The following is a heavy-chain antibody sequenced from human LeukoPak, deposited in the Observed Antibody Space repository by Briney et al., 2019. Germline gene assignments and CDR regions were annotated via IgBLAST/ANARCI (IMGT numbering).Heavy chain of an antibody. CDR3: ARGQQYYHDSSGYWVFDY. J-gene: IGHJ4*02. CDR2: INHSGST. CDR1: GGSFSGYY. D-gene: IGHD3-22*01. V-gene: IGHV4-34*01. Sequence: SDTLSLTCAVYGGSFSGYYWNWIRQPPGKGLEWIGEINHSGSTNYNPSLKSRVTISVDTSKNQFSLKLSSVTAADTAVYSCARGQQYYHDSSGYWVFDYWGQGTLVTVSS.